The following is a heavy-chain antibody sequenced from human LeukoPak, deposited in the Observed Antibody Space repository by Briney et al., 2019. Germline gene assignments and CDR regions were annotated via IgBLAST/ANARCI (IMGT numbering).Heavy chain of an antibody. J-gene: IGHJ3*02. D-gene: IGHD3-16*02. CDR2: IYHSGST. CDR3: ARDFRLGELSLFAFDI. CDR1: GGSISSYY. Sequence: SETLSLTCTVSGGSISSYYWGWIRQPPGKGLEWIGSIYHSGSTFDNPSLKSRVTISVDTSKNQFSLKLSSVTAEDTAVYYCARDFRLGELSLFAFDIWGQGTMVTVSS. V-gene: IGHV4-39*07.